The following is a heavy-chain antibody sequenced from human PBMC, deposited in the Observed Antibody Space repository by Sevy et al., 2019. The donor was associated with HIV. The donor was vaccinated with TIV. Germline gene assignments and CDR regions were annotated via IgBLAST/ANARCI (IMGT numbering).Heavy chain of an antibody. CDR2: INPNSGGT. V-gene: IGHV1-2*02. CDR3: ARVPRAGSAGSFDY. CDR1: GYTFTGYY. J-gene: IGHJ4*02. D-gene: IGHD3-10*01. Sequence: ASVKVSCKASGYTFTGYYMHWVRQAPGQGLEWMGWINPNSGGTNYAQKFQGRVTMTRDTSISTAYMELSRLRSDDTAVYYCARVPRAGSAGSFDYWGQGTLVTVSS.